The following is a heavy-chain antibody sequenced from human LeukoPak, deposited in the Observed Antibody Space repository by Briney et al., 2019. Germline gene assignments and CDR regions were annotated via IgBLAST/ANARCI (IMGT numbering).Heavy chain of an antibody. D-gene: IGHD3-10*01. CDR1: GGSISSHY. CDR3: ARQGSLFLNLDY. Sequence: SETLSLTCTVSGGSISSHYWSWIRQPPGKGLEWIGNIFYTGSTNYNPSLKGRITISVDMSKNQFSLKVSSVTAADTAVYYCARQGSLFLNLDYWGQGTLVAVPS. V-gene: IGHV4-59*08. J-gene: IGHJ4*02. CDR2: IFYTGST.